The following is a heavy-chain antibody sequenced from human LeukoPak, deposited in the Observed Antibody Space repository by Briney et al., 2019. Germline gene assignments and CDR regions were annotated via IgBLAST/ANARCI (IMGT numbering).Heavy chain of an antibody. D-gene: IGHD5-12*01. CDR2: LIASSGST. Sequence: GGSLRLSCAASGFSLSNSAMSWVRQAPGKGLEWVSLLIASSGSTFYADSVKGRFTISRDNSKNTLYPQMNSLRAEDTAVYYCAKGAYDYIEMGYFDYWGQGTLVTVSS. J-gene: IGHJ4*02. V-gene: IGHV3-23*01. CDR1: GFSLSNSA. CDR3: AKGAYDYIEMGYFDY.